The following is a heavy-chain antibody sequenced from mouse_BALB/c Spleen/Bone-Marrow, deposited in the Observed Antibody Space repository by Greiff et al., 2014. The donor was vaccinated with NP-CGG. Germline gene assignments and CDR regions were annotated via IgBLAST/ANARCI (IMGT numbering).Heavy chain of an antibody. Sequence: EVQLQQSGTVLARPGASVKMSCMASGYSFTSYWMHWVKQRPGQGLEWIGAIYPGNSDTSYNQKFKGKAKLTAVTSASTAYMELSSLTNEDSAVYYCTNGYDYYAMDYWGQGTSVTVSS. J-gene: IGHJ4*01. CDR2: IYPGNSDT. CDR1: GYSFTSYW. V-gene: IGHV1-5*01. D-gene: IGHD2-2*01. CDR3: TNGYDYYAMDY.